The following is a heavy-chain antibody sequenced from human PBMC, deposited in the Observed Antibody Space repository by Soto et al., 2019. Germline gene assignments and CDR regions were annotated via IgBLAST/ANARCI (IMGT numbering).Heavy chain of an antibody. CDR2: IYYSGST. CDR1: GGSISSGGYY. D-gene: IGHD6-13*01. CDR3: ARLPQQLVYWFDP. Sequence: LSLTCTVSGGSISSGGYYWSWIRQHPGKGLEWIGYIYYSGSTYYNPSLKSRVTISVDTSKNQFSLKLSSVTAADTAVYYCARLPQQLVYWFDPWGQGTLVNVSS. J-gene: IGHJ5*02. V-gene: IGHV4-31*03.